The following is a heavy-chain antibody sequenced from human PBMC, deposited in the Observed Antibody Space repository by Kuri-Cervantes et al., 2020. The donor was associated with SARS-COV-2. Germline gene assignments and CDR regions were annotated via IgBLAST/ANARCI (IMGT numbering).Heavy chain of an antibody. J-gene: IGHJ4*02. CDR1: GFTFSSYS. CDR2: ISSSSSTI. D-gene: IGHD5-12*01. Sequence: GGSLRLSCAASGFTFSSYSMNWVRQAPGKGLEWVSSISSSSSTIYYADSVKGRFTISRDNAKNSLYLQMNSLRAEDTAVYYCVSIYSGYEDGWGQGTLVTVSS. V-gene: IGHV3-48*01. CDR3: VSIYSGYEDG.